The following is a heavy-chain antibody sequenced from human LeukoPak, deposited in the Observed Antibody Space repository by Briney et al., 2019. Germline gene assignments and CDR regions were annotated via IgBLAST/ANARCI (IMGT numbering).Heavy chain of an antibody. CDR3: ARDCGYYDSSGYCY. D-gene: IGHD3-22*01. CDR2: ISGNT. V-gene: IGHV4-39*02. CDR1: GGSVSSSSDY. J-gene: IGHJ4*02. Sequence: SETLSLTCTVSGGSVSSSSDYWGWVRQPPGKGLEWIGSISGNTYYNPSLKRRVTISVDTSKNQFSLKLSSVTAADTAVYYCARDCGYYDSSGYCYWGQGTLVTVSS.